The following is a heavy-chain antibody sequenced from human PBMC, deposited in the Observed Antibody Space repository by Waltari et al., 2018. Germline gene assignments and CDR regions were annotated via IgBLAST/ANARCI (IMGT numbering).Heavy chain of an antibody. Sequence: QVQLRESGPGLVKPSQTLPHTCSVTCGSVSRGLHFWRWDRQPPGKGLEWIGYIYHSGTTYYNPSLRGPLTLSVNTSNYQSSLMLTSVTAADTAVYYCARVVKYYDSFGFPSDYMDVWGKGTTVIVSS. CDR1: CGSVSRGLHF. D-gene: IGHD3-22*01. CDR2: IYHSGTT. J-gene: IGHJ6*03. CDR3: ARVVKYYDSFGFPSDYMDV. V-gene: IGHV4-30-4*08.